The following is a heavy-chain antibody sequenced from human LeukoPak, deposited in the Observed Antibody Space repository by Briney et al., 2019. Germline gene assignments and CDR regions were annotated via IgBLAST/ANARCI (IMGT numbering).Heavy chain of an antibody. J-gene: IGHJ4*02. CDR3: ASKLQYFDY. D-gene: IGHD4-11*01. V-gene: IGHV4-59*12. CDR2: IYYSGST. CDR1: GGSISSYY. Sequence: SETLSLTCTVSGGSISSYYWSWIRQPPGKGLEWIGYIYYSGSTYYNPSLKSRVTISVDTSKNQFSLKLSSVTAADTAVYYCASKLQYFDYWGQGTLVTVSS.